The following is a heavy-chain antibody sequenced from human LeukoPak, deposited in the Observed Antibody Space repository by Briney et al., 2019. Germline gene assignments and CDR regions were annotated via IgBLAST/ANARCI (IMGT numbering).Heavy chain of an antibody. Sequence: SQTLSLTCTVSGGSISSGDYYWSWIRQPAGKGLEWIGRIYSSGSTNYNPSLKSRLTMSVDTSKNQFSLKLTSVTAADTAVYYCARGVSNLDYWGQGTLVTVSS. V-gene: IGHV4-61*02. D-gene: IGHD3-10*01. CDR1: GGSISSGDYY. J-gene: IGHJ4*02. CDR2: IYSSGST. CDR3: ARGVSNLDY.